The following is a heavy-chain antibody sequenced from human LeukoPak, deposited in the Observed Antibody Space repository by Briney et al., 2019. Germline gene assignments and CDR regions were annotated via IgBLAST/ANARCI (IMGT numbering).Heavy chain of an antibody. CDR3: ARMCVLAGYYVDY. J-gene: IGHJ4*02. V-gene: IGHV1-18*01. D-gene: IGHD3-9*01. CDR2: ISAYTGNT. CDR1: GYTFTSYG. Sequence: ASVKVSCKASGYTFTSYGINWVRQAPGQGLEWMGWISAYTGNTNYAQKLQDRVTMTTDTSTSTAYMELRSLRSDDTALYYCARMCVLAGYYVDYWGQGTLVTVSS.